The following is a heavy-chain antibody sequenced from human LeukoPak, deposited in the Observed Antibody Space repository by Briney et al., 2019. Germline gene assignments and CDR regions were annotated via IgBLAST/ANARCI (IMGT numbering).Heavy chain of an antibody. V-gene: IGHV3-7*01. CDR3: ARLSTSYYDSSGYDDY. J-gene: IGHJ4*02. D-gene: IGHD3-22*01. CDR1: GFTFSSYW. Sequence: GSLRLSCAASGFTFSSYWMSWVRQAPGKGLEWVANIKQDGSEKYYVDSVKGRFTISRDNAKNSLYLQMNSLRAEDTAVYYCARLSTSYYDSSGYDDYWGQGTLVTVSS. CDR2: IKQDGSEK.